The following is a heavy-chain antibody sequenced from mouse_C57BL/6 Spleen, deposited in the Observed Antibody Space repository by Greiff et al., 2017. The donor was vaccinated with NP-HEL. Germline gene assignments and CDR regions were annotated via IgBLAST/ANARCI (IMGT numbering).Heavy chain of an antibody. Sequence: VQLQQPGAELVKPGASVKLSCKASGYTFTSYWMHWVKQRPGQGLEWIGMIHPNSGSTNYNEKFKSKATLTVDKSSSTAYMQLSSLTSEDSAVYYCARGDDGYYPFAYWGQGTLVTVSA. V-gene: IGHV1-64*01. CDR2: IHPNSGST. CDR1: GYTFTSYW. CDR3: ARGDDGYYPFAY. D-gene: IGHD2-3*01. J-gene: IGHJ3*01.